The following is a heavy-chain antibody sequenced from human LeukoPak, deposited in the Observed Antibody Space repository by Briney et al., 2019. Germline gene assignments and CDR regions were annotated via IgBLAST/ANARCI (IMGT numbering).Heavy chain of an antibody. CDR3: ARDQRYYDSSGSPVDY. CDR2: FDPEDGET. CDR1: GYTLTELS. D-gene: IGHD3-22*01. J-gene: IGHJ4*02. Sequence: GASVKVSCEVSGYTLTELSMHWVRQAPGKGLEWMGGFDPEDGETIYAQKFQGRVTKTEDTSTDTAYMELSSLRSDDTAVYYCARDQRYYDSSGSPVDYWGQGTLVTVSS. V-gene: IGHV1-24*01.